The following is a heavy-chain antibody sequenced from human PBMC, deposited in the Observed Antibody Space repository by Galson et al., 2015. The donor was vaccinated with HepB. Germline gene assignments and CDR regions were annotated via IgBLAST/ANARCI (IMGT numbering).Heavy chain of an antibody. CDR3: AKDGIMVANNPYHFHY. CDR1: GFSFTRYA. Sequence: SLRLSCAASGFSFTRYAMTWVRQAPGKGLEWVSSITRSGGNSYYTDSGKGRFTVSRDNSKNTLLLQLNSLRAEDTAMYFCAKDGIMVANNPYHFHYWGQGTLVTVSS. V-gene: IGHV3-23*01. J-gene: IGHJ4*02. CDR2: ITRSGGNS. D-gene: IGHD2-15*01.